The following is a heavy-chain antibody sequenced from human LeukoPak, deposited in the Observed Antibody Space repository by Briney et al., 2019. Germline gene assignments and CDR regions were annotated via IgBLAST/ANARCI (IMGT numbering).Heavy chain of an antibody. CDR2: ISGDRSMI. V-gene: IGHV3-11*01. CDR3: AKVREWGIAAAGTGGRREYYFDY. J-gene: IGHJ4*02. Sequence: GGSLRLSCTASGFTFSDYYMSWIRQAPGKGLEWVAYISGDRSMIYHIDSVKGRFTISRDNAKNSLYLQMNSLRAEDTALYYCAKVREWGIAAAGTGGRREYYFDYWGQGTLVTVSS. D-gene: IGHD6-13*01. CDR1: GFTFSDYY.